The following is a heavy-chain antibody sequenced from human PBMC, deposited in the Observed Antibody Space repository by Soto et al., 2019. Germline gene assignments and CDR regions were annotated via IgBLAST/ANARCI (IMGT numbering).Heavy chain of an antibody. CDR1: GSTVSTKY. D-gene: IGHD3-16*01. J-gene: IGHJ4*02. V-gene: IGHV3-66*01. Sequence: PGVSLRLSCAASGSTVSTKYMSWVRQAPGKGLEWVSVIYSGGSTFYADSVRGRFTISRNNSKNTVNLQMNSLRAEDTAVYYCARDPWAADYWGQGTLVTVSS. CDR2: IYSGGST. CDR3: ARDPWAADY.